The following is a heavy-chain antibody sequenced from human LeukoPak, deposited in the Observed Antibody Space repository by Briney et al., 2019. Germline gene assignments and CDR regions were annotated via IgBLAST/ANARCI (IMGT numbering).Heavy chain of an antibody. J-gene: IGHJ4*02. Sequence: ASVKVSCKASGYTFTSYAMHWVRQAPGQRLEWMGWINAGNGNTKYSQEFQGRVTITRDTSASTAYMELSSLRSEDTAVYYCARFAVHRRITVAGQFGLDYWGQGTLVSVSS. CDR3: ARFAVHRRITVAGQFGLDY. D-gene: IGHD6-19*01. CDR2: INAGNGNT. CDR1: GYTFTSYA. V-gene: IGHV1-3*03.